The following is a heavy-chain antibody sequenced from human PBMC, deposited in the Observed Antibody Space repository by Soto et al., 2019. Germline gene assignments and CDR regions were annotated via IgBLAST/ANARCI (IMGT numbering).Heavy chain of an antibody. J-gene: IGHJ4*02. Sequence: VQLVESGGGLVQPGESLRLSCAASGFTFSNLWFTWIGQTPGRGREWLAVIKQDGSEKYNVDSVKGRFTVSRDNAMNSAYLQMNSLRVDDTAVYYCARDWYMDYWGQGTLVTVSS. V-gene: IGHV3-7*04. CDR2: IKQDGSEK. CDR1: GFTFSNLW. D-gene: IGHD1-20*01. CDR3: ARDWYMDY.